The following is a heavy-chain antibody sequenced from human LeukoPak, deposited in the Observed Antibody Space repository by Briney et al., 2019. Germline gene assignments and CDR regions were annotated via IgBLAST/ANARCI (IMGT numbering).Heavy chain of an antibody. D-gene: IGHD5-24*01. J-gene: IGHJ4*02. V-gene: IGHV3-21*01. CDR2: ISRSSNYI. Sequence: GGSLRLSCAASGFTFSSYSMNSVRQAPGKGLEWVSSISRSSNYIYYADSVKGRFTISRDNAKNSLYLQINSLRAEDTSVYYCARGENNYGYYYFDYWGQGTLVTVSS. CDR3: ARGENNYGYYYFDY. CDR1: GFTFSSYS.